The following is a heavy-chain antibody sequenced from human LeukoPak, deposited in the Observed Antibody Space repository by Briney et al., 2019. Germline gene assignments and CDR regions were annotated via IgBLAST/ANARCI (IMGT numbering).Heavy chain of an antibody. D-gene: IGHD6-19*01. CDR3: AREVRYSSGWFHY. CDR1: GFTFRSYA. CDR2: ISYDGSNK. J-gene: IGHJ4*02. Sequence: PGGSLRLSCAASGFTFRSYAMHWVRQAPGKGLVWVEVISYDGSNKYYADSVKGRFTISRDNSKNTLYLQMNSLRAEDTAVYYCAREVRYSSGWFHYWGQGTLVTVSS. V-gene: IGHV3-30-3*01.